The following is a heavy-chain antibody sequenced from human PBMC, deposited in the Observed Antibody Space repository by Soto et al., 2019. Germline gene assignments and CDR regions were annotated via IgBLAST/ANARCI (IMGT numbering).Heavy chain of an antibody. J-gene: IGHJ4*02. V-gene: IGHV1-69*02. CDR3: ARGVTSCCYAD. Sequence: QVQLVQSGAEVKKPGSSVKVSCKASGGTFSSYTISWVRQAPGQGLEWMGRIIPILGIANYAQKFQGRVTXTVXKSTSTAYMELSSLRSEDTAVYYCARGVTSCCYADWGQGTLVTVSS. CDR2: IIPILGIA. D-gene: IGHD2-2*01. CDR1: GGTFSSYT.